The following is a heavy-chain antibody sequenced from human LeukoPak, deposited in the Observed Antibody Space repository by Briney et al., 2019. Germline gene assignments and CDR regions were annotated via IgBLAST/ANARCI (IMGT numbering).Heavy chain of an antibody. Sequence: PGGSLRLSCAASGFTFSSSGMHWVRQAPGKGLEWVAFIRFDGSTKYYADSVKGRFTISRDNSKNTLYLQMNSLRTEDTAVYYCAKVVYGAVYFYYSMDVWGKGTTVTVSS. V-gene: IGHV3-30*02. D-gene: IGHD5/OR15-5a*01. CDR2: IRFDGSTK. J-gene: IGHJ6*03. CDR3: AKVVYGAVYFYYSMDV. CDR1: GFTFSSSG.